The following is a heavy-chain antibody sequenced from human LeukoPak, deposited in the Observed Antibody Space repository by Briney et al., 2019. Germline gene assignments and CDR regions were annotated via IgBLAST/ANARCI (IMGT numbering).Heavy chain of an antibody. D-gene: IGHD4-23*01. V-gene: IGHV3-30*18. CDR2: ISHDGGNK. J-gene: IGHJ4*02. Sequence: GGSVRLSCAASGFTFSSYGMHWVRQAPGKGLEWVAVISHDGGNKQYADSVKGRFSISRDNAKNTLYLQMNSLRAEDTAVYYCAKDYGGSYLDSWGQGTLVTVSS. CDR1: GFTFSSYG. CDR3: AKDYGGSYLDS.